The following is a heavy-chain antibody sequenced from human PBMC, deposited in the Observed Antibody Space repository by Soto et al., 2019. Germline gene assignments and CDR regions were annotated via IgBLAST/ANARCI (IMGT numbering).Heavy chain of an antibody. CDR3: ARHQHHSGWSSPFEL. Sequence: QVQLQESGPGLVKPSETLSLTCNVSGDSISPYFWSWIRQPPGKGLEFMAYIYYRGNTNYNPSLRSPAPISLDTSTNQFSLKLISVTAADTAMYYCARHQHHSGWSSPFELWGQGTMVTFPS. D-gene: IGHD6-19*01. V-gene: IGHV4-59*08. CDR1: GDSISPYF. J-gene: IGHJ3*01. CDR2: IYYRGNT.